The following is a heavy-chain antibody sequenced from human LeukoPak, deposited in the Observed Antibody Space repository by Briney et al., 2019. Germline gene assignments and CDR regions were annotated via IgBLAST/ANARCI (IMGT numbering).Heavy chain of an antibody. D-gene: IGHD3-22*01. J-gene: IGHJ4*02. V-gene: IGHV3-48*03. CDR2: ISSSGRTI. CDR3: ATFPYYFDSSGSYYFDF. Sequence: GGSLRLSCAASGFTFSSYEMNWVRQAPGKGLEWVSYISSSGRTIYYADSVKGRFTISRDNSKNSLYLQMNSLRAEDTAVFYCATFPYYFDSSGSYYFDFWGQGTLVTVSS. CDR1: GFTFSSYE.